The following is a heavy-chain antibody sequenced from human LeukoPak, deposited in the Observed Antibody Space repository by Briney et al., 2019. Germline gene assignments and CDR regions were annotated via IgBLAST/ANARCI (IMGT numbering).Heavy chain of an antibody. CDR2: TYYRSKWYN. CDR1: GDSVSSNSAA. V-gene: IGHV6-1*01. Sequence: SQTLSLTCAISGDSVSSNSAAWNWIRQSPSRGLGWLGRTYYRSKWYNDYAVSVKSRITINPDTSKNQFSLQLNSVTPEDTAVYYWARVSRDDWYFDLWGRGTLVTVSS. J-gene: IGHJ2*01. CDR3: ARVSRDDWYFDL.